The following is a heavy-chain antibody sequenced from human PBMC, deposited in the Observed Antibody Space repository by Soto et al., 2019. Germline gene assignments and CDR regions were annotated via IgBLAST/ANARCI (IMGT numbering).Heavy chain of an antibody. CDR3: ARSVSLTRYYYYGMDV. CDR1: GYSFTSYW. CDR2: IYPGDSDT. Sequence: LKISCKGSGYSFTSYWIGWVRQMPGKGLEWMGIIYPGDSDTRYSPSFQGQVTISADKSISTAYLQWSSLKASDTAMYYCARSVSLTRYYYYGMDVWGQGTTVTVSS. J-gene: IGHJ6*02. D-gene: IGHD7-27*01. V-gene: IGHV5-51*01.